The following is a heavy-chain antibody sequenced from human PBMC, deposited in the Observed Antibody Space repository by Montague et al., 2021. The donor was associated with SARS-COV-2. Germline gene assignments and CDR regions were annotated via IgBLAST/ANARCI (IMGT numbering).Heavy chain of an antibody. V-gene: IGHV4-34*01. D-gene: IGHD3-22*01. J-gene: IGHJ5*02. Sequence: SETLSLTCAVYGGSFSGYYWSWIRQPPGKGLEWIGEINHSGSTNYNPSLKSRVTISVDTSKNQFSLKLSSVTAADTAVYYCARGPRITMIVVVITVIWFDPWGQGTLVTVSS. CDR2: INHSGST. CDR1: GGSFSGYY. CDR3: ARGPRITMIVVVITVIWFDP.